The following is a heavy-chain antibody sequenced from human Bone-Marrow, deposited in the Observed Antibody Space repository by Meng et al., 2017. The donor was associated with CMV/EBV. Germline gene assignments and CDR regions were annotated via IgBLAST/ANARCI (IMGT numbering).Heavy chain of an antibody. CDR3: ARGRDY. CDR1: GYTFTGYF. Sequence: ASVKVSCKTSGYTFTGYFIYWVRQAPGQGLEWMGGINPNTGAANYAPKFQGRVTMTRDTSISTAFMDLSRLTADDTAVYYCARGRDYWGQGTLVTASS. J-gene: IGHJ4*02. CDR2: INPNTGAA. V-gene: IGHV1-2*02.